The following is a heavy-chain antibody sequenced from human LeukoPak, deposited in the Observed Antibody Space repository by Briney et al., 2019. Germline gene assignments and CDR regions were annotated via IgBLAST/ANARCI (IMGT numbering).Heavy chain of an antibody. D-gene: IGHD2-8*01. Sequence: ASVKVSCKASGYTFTSYGISWVRQAHGQGLEWMGWISAYNGNTNYAQKLQGRVTMTTDTSTSTAYMELRSLRSDDTAVYYCAREYCTNGVCYENYFDYWGRGTLVTVSS. CDR2: ISAYNGNT. CDR1: GYTFTSYG. V-gene: IGHV1-18*01. CDR3: AREYCTNGVCYENYFDY. J-gene: IGHJ4*02.